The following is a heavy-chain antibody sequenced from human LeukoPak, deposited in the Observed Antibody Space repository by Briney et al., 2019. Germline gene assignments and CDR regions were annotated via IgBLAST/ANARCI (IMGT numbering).Heavy chain of an antibody. CDR3: AISGDGYNLAAFDY. J-gene: IGHJ4*02. D-gene: IGHD5-24*01. V-gene: IGHV1-18*01. CDR1: GCKFSSYG. Sequence: ASVKVSCKAFGCKFSSYGFTWVRQAPGQGLEWMGWISTNNGNTNYVQRLQGRVTMTTDTSTSTTYMELRSLTSDDTAVYYCAISGDGYNLAAFDYWGRGTLVTVSS. CDR2: ISTNNGNT.